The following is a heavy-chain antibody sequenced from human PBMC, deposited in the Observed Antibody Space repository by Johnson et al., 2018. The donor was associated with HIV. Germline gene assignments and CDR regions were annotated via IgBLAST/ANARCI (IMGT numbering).Heavy chain of an antibody. CDR1: GFTFSDHA. Sequence: HVQLVESGGGVVQPGRSLRLSCAASGFTFSDHAMHWVRQAPGKGLEWVAVISYAGSSKYYADSVKGRFTISRDNSKTSLYLQMNSLRTEDTALYYCAKDMGRYSGSYGNYDAFDIWGQGTMVTVSS. CDR2: ISYAGSSK. D-gene: IGHD1-26*01. J-gene: IGHJ3*02. V-gene: IGHV3-30-3*01. CDR3: AKDMGRYSGSYGNYDAFDI.